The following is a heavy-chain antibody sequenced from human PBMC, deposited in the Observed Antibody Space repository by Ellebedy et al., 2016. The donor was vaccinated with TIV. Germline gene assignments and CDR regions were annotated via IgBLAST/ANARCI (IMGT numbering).Heavy chain of an antibody. J-gene: IGHJ4*02. CDR3: ATTQMGNGYNEVYFGH. D-gene: IGHD5-24*01. CDR1: GYTFSGYW. CDR2: ISHDGSDK. Sequence: GGSLRLSCAASGYTFSGYWMIWVRQAPGMGLEWVAVISHDGSDKIYSDSVRGRFTISRDNSKNTLDLQMDSLRAEDTAMYYCATTQMGNGYNEVYFGHWGQGTLVTVSS. V-gene: IGHV3-30*03.